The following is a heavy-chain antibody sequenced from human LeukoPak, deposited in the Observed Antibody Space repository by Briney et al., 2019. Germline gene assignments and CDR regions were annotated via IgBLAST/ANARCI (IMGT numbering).Heavy chain of an antibody. Sequence: GGSLRLSCAASGFTFNTYPMNWVRQAPGKGLEWVSYISSSSSTIYYADSVKGRLTISRDNSKNTLYLQMDSLRAEDTAIYYCAKGSSGGRPYYFDYWGQGTLVTVSS. D-gene: IGHD3-22*01. CDR2: ISSSSSTI. V-gene: IGHV3-48*01. CDR3: AKGSSGGRPYYFDY. CDR1: GFTFNTYP. J-gene: IGHJ4*02.